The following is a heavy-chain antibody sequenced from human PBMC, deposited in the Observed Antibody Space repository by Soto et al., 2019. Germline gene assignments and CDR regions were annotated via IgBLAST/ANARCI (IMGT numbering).Heavy chain of an antibody. Sequence: GGSLRLSCSASVFTCSSYAMSWFRQAPGKGLEWVSTISGSGGNTYYADSVKGRFTISRDNSKNTLYLQMNSLRAEDTAVYYCAKGPPVPDSSGSLDYWGQETLVTVSS. D-gene: IGHD6-19*01. CDR2: ISGSGGNT. CDR1: VFTCSSYA. V-gene: IGHV3-23*01. CDR3: AKGPPVPDSSGSLDY. J-gene: IGHJ4*02.